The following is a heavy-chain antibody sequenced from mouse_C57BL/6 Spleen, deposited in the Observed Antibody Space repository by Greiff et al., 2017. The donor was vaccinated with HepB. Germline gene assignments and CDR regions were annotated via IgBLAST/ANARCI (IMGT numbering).Heavy chain of an antibody. V-gene: IGHV5-6*01. D-gene: IGHD1-1*01. CDR2: ISSGGSYT. CDR3: ARQGIYYGSRYYAMDY. J-gene: IGHJ4*01. CDR1: GFTFSSYG. Sequence: EVMLVESGGDLVKPGGSLKLSCAASGFTFSSYGMSWVRQTPDKRLEWVATISSGGSYTYYPDSVKGRFTISRDNAKNTLYLQMSSLKSEDTAMYYCARQGIYYGSRYYAMDYWGQGTSVTVSS.